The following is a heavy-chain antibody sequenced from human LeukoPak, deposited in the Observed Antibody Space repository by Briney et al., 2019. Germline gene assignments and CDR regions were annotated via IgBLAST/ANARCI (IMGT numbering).Heavy chain of an antibody. CDR1: GYTFTGYY. CDR2: INTNTGNP. D-gene: IGHD6-19*01. Sequence: ASVKVSCKASGYTFTGYYMHWVRQAPGQGLEWMGWINTNTGNPTYAQGFTGRFVFSLDTSVSTAYLQISSLKAEDTAVYYCARVGSGWYVVYWGQGTLVTVSS. CDR3: ARVGSGWYVVY. J-gene: IGHJ4*02. V-gene: IGHV7-4-1*02.